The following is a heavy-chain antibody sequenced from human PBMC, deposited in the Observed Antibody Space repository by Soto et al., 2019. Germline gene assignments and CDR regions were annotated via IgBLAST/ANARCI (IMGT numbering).Heavy chain of an antibody. CDR2: ISAYNGNT. Sequence: ASVKVSCKASGYTFTSYGISWVRQAPGQGLEWMGWISAYNGNTNYAQKLQGRVTMTTDTSTSTAYMELRSLRSDDTAVYYCARDLRGYDLRHAFDILGQGTMVTVSS. CDR1: GYTFTSYG. J-gene: IGHJ3*02. V-gene: IGHV1-18*01. D-gene: IGHD5-12*01. CDR3: ARDLRGYDLRHAFDI.